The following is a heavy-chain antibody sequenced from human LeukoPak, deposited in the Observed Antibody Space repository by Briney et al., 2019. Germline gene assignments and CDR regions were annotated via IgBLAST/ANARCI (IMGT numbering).Heavy chain of an antibody. Sequence: PGGSLRLSCAASGFTFSNAWMNWVRQAPGKGLEWVSYISSGSSTIYYADSVKGRFTISRDNAKNSLYLQMNRLSDEDTAVYYCARDLDGGLGSDYWGQGTLVTVSS. J-gene: IGHJ4*02. CDR1: GFTFSNAW. V-gene: IGHV3-48*02. D-gene: IGHD3/OR15-3a*01. CDR3: ARDLDGGLGSDY. CDR2: ISSGSSTI.